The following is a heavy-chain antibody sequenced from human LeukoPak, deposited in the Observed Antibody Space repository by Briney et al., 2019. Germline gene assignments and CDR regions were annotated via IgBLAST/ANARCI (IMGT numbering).Heavy chain of an antibody. J-gene: IGHJ4*02. CDR3: ARRRDSGSLQHFDY. Sequence: GGSLRLSCAVSGFTFSSYWMSWVRQAPGKGLEWVSYISSSGTTIYYADSVKGRFTISRDNAKNSLYLQMNSLRAEDTAVYYCARRRDSGSLQHFDYWGQGTLVTVSS. CDR2: ISSSGTTI. CDR1: GFTFSSYW. V-gene: IGHV3-48*04. D-gene: IGHD1-26*01.